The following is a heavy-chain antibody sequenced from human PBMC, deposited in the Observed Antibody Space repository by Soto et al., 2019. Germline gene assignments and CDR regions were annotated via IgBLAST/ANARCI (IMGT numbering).Heavy chain of an antibody. J-gene: IGHJ6*02. CDR2: IDPSDSYT. V-gene: IGHV5-10-1*01. CDR1: EETLPNSW. CDR3: ARVHYYYYGMDV. Sequence: PGESLKISCKGSEETLPNSWTSWIAKMPGKGLEWMGRIDPSDSYTNYSPSFQGHVTISADKSISTAYLQWSSLKASDTAMYYCARVHYYYYGMDVWGQGTTVTVSS. D-gene: IGHD3-10*01.